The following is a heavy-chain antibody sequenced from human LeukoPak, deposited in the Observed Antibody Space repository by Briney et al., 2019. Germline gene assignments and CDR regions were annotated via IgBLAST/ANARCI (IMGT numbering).Heavy chain of an antibody. D-gene: IGHD1-26*01. J-gene: IGHJ4*02. V-gene: IGHV3-11*04. CDR2: ISTSGTTI. CDR3: ARVRGSYCSDH. Sequence: KTGGSLRLSCAASGFTFGDYYMSWIRQTPGKGLEWVSYISTSGTTIHYADSVKGRFTIPRDNAKNSLYLQMNSLRAEDTAVYYCARVRGSYCSDHWGQGILVIVSS. CDR1: GFTFGDYY.